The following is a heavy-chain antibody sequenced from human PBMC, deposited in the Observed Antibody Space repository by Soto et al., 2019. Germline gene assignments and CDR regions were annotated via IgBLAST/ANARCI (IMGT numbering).Heavy chain of an antibody. CDR2: ISGSGGST. CDR3: AKADVLRYFDWPRNAFDS. CDR1: GFTFSSYA. J-gene: IGHJ3*02. D-gene: IGHD3-9*01. Sequence: GGSLRLSCAASGFTFSSYAMSWVRQAPGKGLEWVSAISGSGGSTYYADSVKGRFTISRDNSKNTLYLQMNSLRAEDTAVYYCAKADVLRYFDWPRNAFDSWGQGTMVT. V-gene: IGHV3-23*01.